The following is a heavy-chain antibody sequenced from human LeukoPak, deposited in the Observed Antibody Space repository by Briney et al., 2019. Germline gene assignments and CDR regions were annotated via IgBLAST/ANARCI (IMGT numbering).Heavy chain of an antibody. CDR2: MNPNSGNT. Sequence: GASVKVSCKASGYTFTSYDINWVRQATGQGREWMGWMNPNSGNTGYAQKFQGRVTMTRNTSISTAYMELSSLRSEDTAVYYCARASRITGTTSGISYWGQGTLVTVSS. CDR1: GYTFTSYD. CDR3: ARASRITGTTSGISY. V-gene: IGHV1-8*01. J-gene: IGHJ4*02. D-gene: IGHD1-7*01.